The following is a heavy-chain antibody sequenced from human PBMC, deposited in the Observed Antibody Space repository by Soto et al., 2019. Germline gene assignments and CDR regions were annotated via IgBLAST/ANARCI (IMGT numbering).Heavy chain of an antibody. Sequence: EVKLLESGGGLAQPGGSLRLSCVGSGFTFDSYAISWVRQAPGKGLQWISAISGNGAGTDYAHSVKGRFTISRDNSKNTVNLQMNSLRAEDTALYYCAKDTVGGYSFWSGYYSDGLDVWGQGTMVTVSS. CDR3: AKDTVGGYSFWSGYYSDGLDV. CDR1: GFTFDSYA. V-gene: IGHV3-23*01. D-gene: IGHD3-3*01. CDR2: ISGNGAGT. J-gene: IGHJ3*01.